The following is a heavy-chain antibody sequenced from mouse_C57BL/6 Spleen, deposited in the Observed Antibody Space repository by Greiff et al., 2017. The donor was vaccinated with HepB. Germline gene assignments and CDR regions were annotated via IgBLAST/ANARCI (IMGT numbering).Heavy chain of an antibody. CDR1: GYTFTDYY. D-gene: IGHD2-10*02. Sequence: EVQLQQSGPVLVKPGASVKMSCKASGYTFTDYYMNWVKQSHGKSLEWIGVINPYNGGTSYNQKFKGKATLTVDMSSSTAYMELNSLTSEDSAVYYGARRMSAMDYWGQGTSVTVSS. CDR2: INPYNGGT. J-gene: IGHJ4*01. V-gene: IGHV1-19*01. CDR3: ARRMSAMDY.